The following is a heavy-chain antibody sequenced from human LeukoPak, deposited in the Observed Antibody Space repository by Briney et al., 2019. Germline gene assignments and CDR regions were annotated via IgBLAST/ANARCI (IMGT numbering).Heavy chain of an antibody. J-gene: IGHJ6*03. D-gene: IGHD5-18*01. Sequence: GASVKVSCKASGYTFTSYYMHWVRQAPGQGLEWMGWINPNSGGTNYAQKFQGRVTMTRDTSISTAYMELSRLRSDDTAVYYCARQLKNRYSYGYYYYYYMDVWGKGTTVTVSS. CDR3: ARQLKNRYSYGYYYYYYMDV. CDR2: INPNSGGT. V-gene: IGHV1-2*02. CDR1: GYTFTSYY.